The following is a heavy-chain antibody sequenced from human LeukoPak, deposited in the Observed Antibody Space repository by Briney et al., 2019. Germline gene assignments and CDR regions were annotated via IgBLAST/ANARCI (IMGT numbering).Heavy chain of an antibody. CDR1: GGSFSGYY. CDR2: INHSGST. J-gene: IGHJ5*02. CDR3: AREDCSGGSCSSDP. V-gene: IGHV4-34*01. Sequence: SETLSLTCAVYGGSFSGYYWSWTRQPPGKGLEWIGEINHSGSTNYNPSLKSRVTISVDTSKNQFSLKLSSVTAADTAVYYCAREDCSGGSCSSDPWGQGTLVTVSS. D-gene: IGHD2-15*01.